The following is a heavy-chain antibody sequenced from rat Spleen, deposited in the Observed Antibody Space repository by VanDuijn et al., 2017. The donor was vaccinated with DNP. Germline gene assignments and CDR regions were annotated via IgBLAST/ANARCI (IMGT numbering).Heavy chain of an antibody. CDR1: GFSLASYT. V-gene: IGHV2-15*01. J-gene: IGHJ3*01. CDR2: MWSGGST. D-gene: IGHD4-3*01. Sequence: QVQLKESGPGLVQPSQTLSLTCTVSGFSLASYTVSWVRQPPGKGLEWVGVMWSGGSTDYNSALKSRLSISRDTSKSQVFLKMNSLQTEDTAVYFCTRDWIRGPFAYWGQGTLVTVSS. CDR3: TRDWIRGPFAY.